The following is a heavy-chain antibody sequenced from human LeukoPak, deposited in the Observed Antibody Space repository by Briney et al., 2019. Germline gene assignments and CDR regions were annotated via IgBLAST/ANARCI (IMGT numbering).Heavy chain of an antibody. Sequence: GGSLRLSCAASGFTFSSSAMSWVRQAPGKGLAWVSSITDSGDGEYYADSVKGRFTISRDDSKNTLYLQMNSLRAEDTAVYYCAKDSPVATRWGQGTLVTASS. J-gene: IGHJ4*02. D-gene: IGHD1-26*01. V-gene: IGHV3-23*01. CDR3: AKDSPVATR. CDR2: ITDSGDGE. CDR1: GFTFSSSA.